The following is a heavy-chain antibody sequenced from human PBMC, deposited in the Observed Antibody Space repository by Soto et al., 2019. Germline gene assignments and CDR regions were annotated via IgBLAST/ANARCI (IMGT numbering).Heavy chain of an antibody. Sequence: SVKVSCKAPGGTFSSYTISWVRQAPGQGLEWMGRIIPILGIANYAQKFQGRVTITADKSTSTAYMELSSLRSEDTAVYYCARRPQFGNGYYFDYWGQGTLVTVSS. D-gene: IGHD3-10*01. CDR1: GGTFSSYT. CDR3: ARRPQFGNGYYFDY. J-gene: IGHJ4*02. CDR2: IIPILGIA. V-gene: IGHV1-69*02.